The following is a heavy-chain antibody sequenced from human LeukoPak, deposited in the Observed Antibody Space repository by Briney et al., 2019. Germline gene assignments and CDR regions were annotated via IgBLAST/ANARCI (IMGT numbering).Heavy chain of an antibody. J-gene: IGHJ4*02. CDR2: IQKDGTEK. CDR1: GFTFRTYW. V-gene: IGHV3-7*01. Sequence: PGGSLRLSRAASGFTFRTYWMTWVRQAPGKGLEWVANIQKDGTEKNYVDSVKGRFTISRDNAKNSLYLQMNSLRVEDTAVYYCARDSGNSGYDVHDYWGQGTLVTVSS. CDR3: ARDSGNSGYDVHDY. D-gene: IGHD5-12*01.